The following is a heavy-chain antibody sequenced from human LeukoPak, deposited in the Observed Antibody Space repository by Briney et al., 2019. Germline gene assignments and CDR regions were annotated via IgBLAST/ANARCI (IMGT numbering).Heavy chain of an antibody. Sequence: SETLSLTCTVSGGSISSGGYYWSWIRQHPGKGLEWIGYIYYSGSTYYNPSLKSRVTISVDTSKNQFSLKLSSVTAADTAVYYCARGRPLNYDKGEAFDIWGQGTMVTVSS. V-gene: IGHV4-31*03. CDR1: GGSISSGGYY. CDR3: ARGRPLNYDKGEAFDI. D-gene: IGHD3-9*01. J-gene: IGHJ3*02. CDR2: IYYSGST.